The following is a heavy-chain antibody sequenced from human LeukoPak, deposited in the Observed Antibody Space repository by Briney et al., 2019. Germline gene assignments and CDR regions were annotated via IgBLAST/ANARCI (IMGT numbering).Heavy chain of an antibody. Sequence: SETLSLTCTVSGVSTTNGIYYWAWIRQSPGKGLEWIGSVHNIGSTYYNLSLRSRVTMSIDTSKNQFSLRLNSVTAADTAVYYCARHAEYNSGWHFYLDHWGQGILVTVSS. J-gene: IGHJ4*02. CDR3: ARHAEYNSGWHFYLDH. V-gene: IGHV4-39*01. CDR1: GVSTTNGIYY. CDR2: VHNIGST. D-gene: IGHD6-19*01.